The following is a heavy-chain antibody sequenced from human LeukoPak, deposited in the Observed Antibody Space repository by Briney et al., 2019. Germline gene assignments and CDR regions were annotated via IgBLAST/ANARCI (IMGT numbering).Heavy chain of an antibody. Sequence: ASVKVSCKASGYTCTSYGISWVRQAPGQGLEWMGWISAYNGNTNYAQKLQGSVTMTTDTSTSTAYMELRSLRSDDTAVYYCARVSRQQLVSSWFDPWGQGTLVTVSS. CDR1: GYTCTSYG. D-gene: IGHD6-13*01. CDR3: ARVSRQQLVSSWFDP. J-gene: IGHJ5*02. CDR2: ISAYNGNT. V-gene: IGHV1-18*01.